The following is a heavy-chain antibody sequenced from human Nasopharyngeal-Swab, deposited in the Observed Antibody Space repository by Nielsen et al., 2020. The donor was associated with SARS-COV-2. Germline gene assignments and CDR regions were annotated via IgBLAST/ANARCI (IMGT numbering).Heavy chain of an antibody. CDR1: RFTFSSYA. J-gene: IGHJ4*02. V-gene: IGHV3-23*03. CDR3: AYSSSWTTVGDY. CDR2: IYSGGSST. Sequence: GGSLRLSCAASRFTFSSYAMSWVRQAPGKGLEWVSVIYSGGSSTYYADSVKGRFTISRDNSKNTLYLQMNSLRAEDTAVYYCAYSSSWTTVGDYWGQGTLVTVSS. D-gene: IGHD6-13*01.